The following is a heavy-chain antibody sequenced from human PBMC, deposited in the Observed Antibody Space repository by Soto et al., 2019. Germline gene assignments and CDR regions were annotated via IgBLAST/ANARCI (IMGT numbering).Heavy chain of an antibody. J-gene: IGHJ4*02. V-gene: IGHV3-23*01. Sequence: EVQLLESGGGLVQPGGSLRLSCAASGFTFSSYAMSWVRQAPGKGLEWVSSFSSSGGSGGTTYYADSVKGRFTLSRDNSKNTLFLQMNSLGAEDTAVYYRAKDGAAAAGTLSYFDYWGQGILVTVSS. CDR1: GFTFSSYA. CDR2: FSSSGGSGGTT. D-gene: IGHD6-13*01. CDR3: AKDGAAAAGTLSYFDY.